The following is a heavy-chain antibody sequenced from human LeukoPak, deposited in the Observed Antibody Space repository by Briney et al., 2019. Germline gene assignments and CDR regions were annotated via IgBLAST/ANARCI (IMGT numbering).Heavy chain of an antibody. CDR2: IYYSGST. Sequence: SETLPLTCTVSGGSISSSSYYWGWIRQPPGKGLEWIGSIYYSGSTYYNPSLKSRVTISVDTSKNQFSLKLSSVTAADTAVYYCARLGSYSSSAPFDYWGQGTLVTVSS. J-gene: IGHJ4*02. D-gene: IGHD6-13*01. CDR1: GGSISSSSYY. CDR3: ARLGSYSSSAPFDY. V-gene: IGHV4-39*01.